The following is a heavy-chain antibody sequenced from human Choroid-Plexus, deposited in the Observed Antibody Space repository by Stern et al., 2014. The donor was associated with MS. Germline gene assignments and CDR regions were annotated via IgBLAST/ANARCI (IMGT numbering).Heavy chain of an antibody. CDR3: ARERHWLTYYFDY. V-gene: IGHV3-30*03. Sequence: VQLVESGGGVVQPGRPLRLSCIGSGFIFSSFGMHWVRQAPGKGLEWVAFISYDGTTKDYAVSGKGRFTISRDNSNNTLWMQMSSLRPEDTAVYYCARERHWLTYYFDYWGQGSLVTVSS. J-gene: IGHJ4*02. CDR2: ISYDGTTK. CDR1: GFIFSSFG. D-gene: IGHD3-9*01.